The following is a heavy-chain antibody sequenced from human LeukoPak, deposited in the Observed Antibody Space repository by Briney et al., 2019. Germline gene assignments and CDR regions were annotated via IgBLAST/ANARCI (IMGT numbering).Heavy chain of an antibody. J-gene: IGHJ6*03. Sequence: PSETLSLTCTVSGGSISSGDYYWSWIRQPPGKGLEWIGYIYYSGSTYYNPSLKSRVTISLDTSKNQFSLKLSSVTAADTAVYYCARVGGGTYYYYYYMDVWGKGTTVTVSS. CDR3: ARVGGGTYYYYYYMDV. CDR2: IYYSGST. V-gene: IGHV4-30-4*08. CDR1: GGSISSGDYY. D-gene: IGHD2-15*01.